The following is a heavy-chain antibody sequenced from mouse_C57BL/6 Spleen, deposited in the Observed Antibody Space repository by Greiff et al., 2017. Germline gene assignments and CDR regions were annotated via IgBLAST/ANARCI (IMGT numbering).Heavy chain of an antibody. J-gene: IGHJ4*01. V-gene: IGHV1-54*01. CDR2: INPGSGGT. Sequence: QVQLQQSGAELVRPGTSVKVSCKASGYAFTNYLIEWVKQRPGQGLEWIGVINPGSGGTNYNEKFKGKATLTADKSSSNAYMQLSSLTSDDSAVYFCARSDTSVYYYASDYWGQGTSVTVSS. CDR3: ARSDTSVYYYASDY. CDR1: GYAFTNYL.